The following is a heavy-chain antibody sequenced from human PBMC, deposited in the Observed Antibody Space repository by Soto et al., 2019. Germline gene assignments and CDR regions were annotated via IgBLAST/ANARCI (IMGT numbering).Heavy chain of an antibody. CDR3: ARDQADFWSGSPRGGMDV. V-gene: IGHV4-61*01. Sequence: PSETLSLTCTVSGGSVSSCSYYWSWVRHPPGKGLEWIGYIYYSGSTYYNPSLKSRVTISVDTSKNQFSLKLSSVTAADTAVYYCARDQADFWSGSPRGGMDVWGQGTTVTVSS. J-gene: IGHJ6*02. D-gene: IGHD3-3*01. CDR2: IYYSGST. CDR1: GGSVSSCSYY.